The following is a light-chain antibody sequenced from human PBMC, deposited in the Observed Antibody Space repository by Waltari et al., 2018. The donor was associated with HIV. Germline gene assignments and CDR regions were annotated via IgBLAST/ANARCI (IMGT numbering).Light chain of an antibody. CDR2: GAS. CDR3: QQYNNWPPIT. J-gene: IGKJ5*01. CDR1: QSVSSN. V-gene: IGKV3-15*01. Sequence: EIVMTQSPATLSVSPGERATLSCMATQSVSSNLAWYQQKPGQAPRLLIYGASTRATGIPDRFSGSGSGTEFTLTITSLQSEDFAVYYCQQYNNWPPITFGQGTRLEIK.